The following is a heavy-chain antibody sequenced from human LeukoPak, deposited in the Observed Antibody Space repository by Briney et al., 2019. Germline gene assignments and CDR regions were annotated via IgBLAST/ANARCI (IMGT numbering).Heavy chain of an antibody. Sequence: ASVKVSCKASGYPFTTYGTSWVRQAPGQGLEWMGWISAYNGDTNYAQKLQGRVTMTTDTSTSTVYMELRSLRSDDTAVYYCARLVCSSTTCYSFYFDYWGQGTLVTDAS. J-gene: IGHJ4*02. CDR1: GYPFTTYG. V-gene: IGHV1-18*01. D-gene: IGHD2-2*02. CDR3: ARLVCSSTTCYSFYFDY. CDR2: ISAYNGDT.